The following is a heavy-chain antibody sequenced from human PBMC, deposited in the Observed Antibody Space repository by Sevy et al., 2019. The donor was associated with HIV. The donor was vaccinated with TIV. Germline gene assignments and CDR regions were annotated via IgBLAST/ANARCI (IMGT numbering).Heavy chain of an antibody. V-gene: IGHV4-59*01. J-gene: IGHJ5*02. CDR3: ARAAGNDWFDP. CDR2: IYYSGST. CDR1: GGSISSYY. Sequence: SETLSLTCTVSGGSISSYYWSWIRQPPGKGLEWIGYIYYSGSTNYNPSLKSRVTISVDTSKNQFSRKLSSVTAADTAVYYCARAAGNDWFDPWGQGTLVTVSS.